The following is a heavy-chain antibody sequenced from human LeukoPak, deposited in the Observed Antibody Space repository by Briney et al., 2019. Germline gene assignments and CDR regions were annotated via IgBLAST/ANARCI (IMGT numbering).Heavy chain of an antibody. CDR3: ARDFSPTVTTGFDP. V-gene: IGHV3-66*02. D-gene: IGHD4-17*01. CDR1: GFTFSRYA. Sequence: GGSLRLSCAASGFTFSRYAMNWVRQAPGKGLEWVSVIYSGGSTYYADSVKGRFTISRDNSKNTLYLQMNSLRAEDTAVYYCARDFSPTVTTGFDPWGQGTLVTVSS. J-gene: IGHJ5*02. CDR2: IYSGGST.